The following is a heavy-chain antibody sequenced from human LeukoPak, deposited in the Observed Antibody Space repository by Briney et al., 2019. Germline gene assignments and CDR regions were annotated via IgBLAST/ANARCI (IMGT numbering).Heavy chain of an antibody. CDR2: INHSGST. V-gene: IGHV4-34*01. D-gene: IGHD3-3*01. Sequence: SETLSLTCAVYGGSFSGYYWSWIRQLPGKGLEWIGEINHSGSTNYNPSLKSRVTISVDTSKNQFSLKLSSVTAADTAVYYCARGVITIFGVAHYYFDYRGRGTLVTVSS. J-gene: IGHJ4*02. CDR3: ARGVITIFGVAHYYFDY. CDR1: GGSFSGYY.